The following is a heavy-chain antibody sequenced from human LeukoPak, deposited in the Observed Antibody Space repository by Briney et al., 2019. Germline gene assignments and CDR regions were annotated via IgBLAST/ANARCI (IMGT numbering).Heavy chain of an antibody. D-gene: IGHD5-18*01. CDR1: GGSISSYY. V-gene: IGHV4-59*01. J-gene: IGHJ4*02. CDR3: ARGNPYSYGLPDY. CDR2: IYYSGST. Sequence: SETLSLTCTVSGGSISSYYWSWIRQPPGKGLEWIGYIYYSGSTNYNPSLKSRVTISVDTSKNQVSLKLSSVTAADTAVYYCARGNPYSYGLPDYWGQGTLVTVSS.